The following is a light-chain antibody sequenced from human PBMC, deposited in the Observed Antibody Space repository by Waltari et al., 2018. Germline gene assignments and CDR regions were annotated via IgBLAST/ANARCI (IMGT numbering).Light chain of an antibody. Sequence: VVMTQSPLSMPVTLGQTASIPCRSNQRLVSSDGNMYVNWLQHRQGQSPRRIIYLVSKLDSWVPDRFSGSGSGTDFTLKISRVEAEDVGVYYCMQATHWPPLTFGGGTKVEIK. V-gene: IGKV2-30*01. J-gene: IGKJ4*01. CDR3: MQATHWPPLT. CDR1: QRLVSSDGNMY. CDR2: LVS.